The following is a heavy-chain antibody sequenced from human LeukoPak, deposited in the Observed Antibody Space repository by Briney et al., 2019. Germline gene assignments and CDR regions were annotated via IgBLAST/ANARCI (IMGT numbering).Heavy chain of an antibody. CDR2: IKEDGSEK. J-gene: IGHJ4*02. CDR1: GFTFSNYW. CDR3: ANVPGDY. Sequence: GGSLRLSCVASGFTFSNYWMGWVRKAPGKGLEWVADIKEDGSEKNYVDSVKGRFTVSRDNAKKSLYLQMNSLRAEDTAVYYCANVPGDYWGQGTLVTVSS. D-gene: IGHD6-6*01. V-gene: IGHV3-7*02.